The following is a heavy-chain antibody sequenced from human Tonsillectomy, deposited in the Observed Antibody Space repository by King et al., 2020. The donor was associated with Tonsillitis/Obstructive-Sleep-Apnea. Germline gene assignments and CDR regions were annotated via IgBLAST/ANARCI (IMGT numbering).Heavy chain of an antibody. CDR3: ARDRILRGPNDY. V-gene: IGHV3-48*02. D-gene: IGHD2-15*01. CDR2: ISSSSSTI. CDR1: GFTFSSYS. Sequence: VQLVESGGGLVQPGGSLRLSCAASGFTFSSYSMNWVRQAPGKGLDGVSSISSSSSTIYYADSVKGRFTISRDNAKNSLYLQMNSLRDEDTAVYYWARDRILRGPNDYWGQGTLVTVSS. J-gene: IGHJ4*02.